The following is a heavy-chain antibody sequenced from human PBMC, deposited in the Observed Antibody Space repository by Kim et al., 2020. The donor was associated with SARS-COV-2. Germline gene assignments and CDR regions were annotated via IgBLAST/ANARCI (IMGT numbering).Heavy chain of an antibody. V-gene: IGHV4-30-2*04. Sequence: STYYNPSRKSRVTISVDTSKNQFSLKLSSVTAADTAVYYCARLRYYGMDVWGQGTTVTVSS. J-gene: IGHJ6*02. CDR2: ST. CDR3: ARLRYYGMDV.